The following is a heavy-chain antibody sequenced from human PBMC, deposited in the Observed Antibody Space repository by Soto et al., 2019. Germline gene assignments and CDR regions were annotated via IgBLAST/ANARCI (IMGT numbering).Heavy chain of an antibody. V-gene: IGHV1-3*01. CDR2: INVGNGNT. Sequence: QVQLVQSGAEVKKPGASVRVSCRTSGYTFTSYAIHWVRQAPGQGLEWMAWINVGNGNTKYSQKFQGRVTVSRDTPATTAYRGLGSLGSEDPALYYCAREPMCGGGWYEHWLDPWGQGTRVTVSS. D-gene: IGHD2-15*01. CDR3: AREPMCGGGWYEHWLDP. J-gene: IGHJ5*02. CDR1: GYTFTSYA.